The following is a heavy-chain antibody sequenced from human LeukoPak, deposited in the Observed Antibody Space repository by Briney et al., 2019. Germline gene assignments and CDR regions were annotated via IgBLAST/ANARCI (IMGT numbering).Heavy chain of an antibody. D-gene: IGHD4-17*01. CDR3: ARLPTGPPQIGDYGPSDAFDI. CDR1: GGSISSSSYY. CDR2: IYYSGST. Sequence: SETLSLTCTVSGGSISSSSYYWSWIRQPPGKGLEWIGYIYYSGSTNYNPSLKSRVTISVDTSKNQFSLKLSSVTAADTAVYYCARLPTGPPQIGDYGPSDAFDIWGQGTMVTVSS. J-gene: IGHJ3*02. V-gene: IGHV4-61*05.